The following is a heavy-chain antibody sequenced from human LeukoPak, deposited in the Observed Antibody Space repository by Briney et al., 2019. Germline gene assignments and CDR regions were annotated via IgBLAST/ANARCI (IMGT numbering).Heavy chain of an antibody. CDR2: IYYSGST. D-gene: IGHD3-22*01. CDR3: ARVRGDYYDSSGYYYLDY. V-gene: IGHV4-39*07. CDR1: GGSISSSSYY. J-gene: IGHJ4*02. Sequence: PSETLSLTCTVSGGSISSSSYYWGWIRQPPGKGLEWIGSIYYSGSTYYNPSLKSRVTISVDTSKNQFSLKLSSVTAADTAVYYCARVRGDYYDSSGYYYLDYWGQGTLVTVSS.